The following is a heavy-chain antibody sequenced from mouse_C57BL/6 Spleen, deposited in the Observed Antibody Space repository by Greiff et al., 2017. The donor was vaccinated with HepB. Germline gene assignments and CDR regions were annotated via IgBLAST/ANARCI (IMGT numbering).Heavy chain of an antibody. CDR1: GYTFTSYW. V-gene: IGHV1-52*01. D-gene: IGHD1-1*01. CDR2: IDPSDSET. Sequence: QVQLQQPGAELVGPGSSVKLSCKASGYTFTSYWMHWVKQRPIQGLEWIGNIDPSDSETHYNQKFKDKATLTVDKSSSTAYMQLSSLTSEDSAVYYCARSSYYGSSYSYAMDYWGQGTSVTVSS. J-gene: IGHJ4*01. CDR3: ARSSYYGSSYSYAMDY.